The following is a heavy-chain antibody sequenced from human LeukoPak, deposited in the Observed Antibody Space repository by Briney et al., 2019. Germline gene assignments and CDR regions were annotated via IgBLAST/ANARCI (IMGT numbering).Heavy chain of an antibody. J-gene: IGHJ4*02. CDR3: ARVGYYDSSGLDY. Sequence: GESLRLSCEGSGFTFTNYWIGWVRHPQWNGLQWVANIKTDGSEKYYLDSVKGRFTISRDNAKNSLYLQMSSLRAEDTAVYYCARVGYYDSSGLDYWGQGTLVTVSS. CDR2: IKTDGSEK. V-gene: IGHV3-7*01. D-gene: IGHD3-22*01. CDR1: GFTFTNYW.